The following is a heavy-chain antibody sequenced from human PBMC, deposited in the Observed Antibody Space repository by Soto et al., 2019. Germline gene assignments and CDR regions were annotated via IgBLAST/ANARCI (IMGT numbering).Heavy chain of an antibody. V-gene: IGHV1-2*04. Sequence: QVQLVQSGAEVKKPGASVKVSCKASGYTFTGYYMHWVRQAPGQGLAWMGWINPNSGGTNYAQKFQGWVTRTRDTSISTAYRELSRLRSDDTAVYYCARDLLRADGSLGVPIGYGMDVWGQGTTVTVSS. CDR2: INPNSGGT. J-gene: IGHJ6*02. D-gene: IGHD6-13*01. CDR1: GYTFTGYY. CDR3: ARDLLRADGSLGVPIGYGMDV.